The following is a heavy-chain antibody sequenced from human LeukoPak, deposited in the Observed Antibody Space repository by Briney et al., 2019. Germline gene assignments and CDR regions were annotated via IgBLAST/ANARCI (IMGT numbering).Heavy chain of an antibody. CDR1: GYSISSGYY. J-gene: IGHJ4*02. CDR2: IYHSGST. V-gene: IGHV4-38-2*02. CDR3: ARDVYPLYGEDGFDY. D-gene: IGHD4-17*01. Sequence: SETLSLTCTVSGYSISSGYYRGWIRQPPGKGLEWIGSIYHSGSTYYNPSLKSRVTISVDTSKNQFSLKLSSVTAADTAVYYCARDVYPLYGEDGFDYWGQGTLVTVSS.